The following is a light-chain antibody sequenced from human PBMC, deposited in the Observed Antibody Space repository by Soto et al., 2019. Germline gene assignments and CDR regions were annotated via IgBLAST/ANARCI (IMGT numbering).Light chain of an antibody. Sequence: QAVVTQSPSASASLGASVKLTCTLSSGHSTYAIAWHQQQPEKGPRYLMNLNSDGSHSKGDGIPDRFSGSSSGTERYLTISSLQSEDEADCYCQTWGTGIWVFGGGTKVTVL. CDR1: SGHSTYA. V-gene: IGLV4-69*01. CDR3: QTWGTGIWV. J-gene: IGLJ3*02. CDR2: LNSDGSH.